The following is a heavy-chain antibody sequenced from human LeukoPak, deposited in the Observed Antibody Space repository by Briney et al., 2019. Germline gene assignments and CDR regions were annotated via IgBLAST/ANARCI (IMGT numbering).Heavy chain of an antibody. CDR1: GDSISRSNC. Sequence: SETLSLTCAVSGDSISRSNCGSWVRQPPGKGLEWIGEICHSGSTNYNPSLKSRVTISVDKSKNQFSLKLSSVTAADTAMYYCARMGYGGNSRLGFDYWGKGPLVTVSS. V-gene: IGHV4-4*02. CDR3: ARMGYGGNSRLGFDY. D-gene: IGHD4-23*01. CDR2: ICHSGST. J-gene: IGHJ4*02.